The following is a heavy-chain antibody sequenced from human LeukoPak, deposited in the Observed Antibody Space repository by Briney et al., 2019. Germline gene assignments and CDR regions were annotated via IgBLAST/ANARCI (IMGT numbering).Heavy chain of an antibody. V-gene: IGHV3-23*01. Sequence: GGSLRLSCAASEFTFSIYAMSWVRQARGKGLEWDSSTTSAGENTFYTGSVKGRFTISRDNSRNTLYLQMNSLRAEDTAIYYCAKDRPNYYGSNGHYYRRDGDYWGQGTLVTVSS. CDR2: TTSAGENT. CDR1: EFTFSIYA. D-gene: IGHD3-22*01. CDR3: AKDRPNYYGSNGHYYRRDGDY. J-gene: IGHJ4*02.